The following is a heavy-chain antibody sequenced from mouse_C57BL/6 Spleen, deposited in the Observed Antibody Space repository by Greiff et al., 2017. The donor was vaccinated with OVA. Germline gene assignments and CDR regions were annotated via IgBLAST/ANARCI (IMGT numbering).Heavy chain of an antibody. V-gene: IGHV1-52*01. D-gene: IGHD1-2*01. J-gene: IGHJ2*01. CDR2: IDPSDSET. CDR1: GYTFTSYC. CDR3: AKEGIYGDNGLDY. Sequence: QVQLQQPGAELVRPGSSVKLSCKASGYTFTSYCMNWVKQRPIQGLEWIGNIDPSDSETHYNQKFKDKATLTVDKSSSTAYMQLSSLTSEDSAVYDCAKEGIYGDNGLDYWGQGTTLTVSS.